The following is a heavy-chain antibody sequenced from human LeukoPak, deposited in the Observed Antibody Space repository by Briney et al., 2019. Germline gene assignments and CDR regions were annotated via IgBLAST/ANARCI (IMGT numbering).Heavy chain of an antibody. D-gene: IGHD3-9*01. J-gene: IGHJ3*02. CDR2: INSSGGST. V-gene: IGHV1-46*01. CDR1: GYTFTSYY. Sequence: ASVKVSCKSSGYTFTSYYMYWVRQAPGQGLEWMGVINSSGGSTIYAQTFQGRDTMTRDTSTSTVYMELSSLRSEDTAVYYCARDCHYDILTGYYCAGAFDIWGQGTMVTVSS. CDR3: ARDCHYDILTGYYCAGAFDI.